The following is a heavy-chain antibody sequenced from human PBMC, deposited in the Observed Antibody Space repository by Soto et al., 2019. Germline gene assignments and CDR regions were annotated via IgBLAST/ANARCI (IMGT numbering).Heavy chain of an antibody. V-gene: IGHV4-30-2*01. CDR1: GVPIDQYS. CDR3: ARGPYGSGYFPYQGYYYYGMDV. D-gene: IGHD3-3*01. Sequence: SETLSLTCHVSGVPIDQYSWSWIRQPPGKGLEWIGYIYHSGSTYYNPSLKSRVTTSVDTSKNQFSLKLSSVTAADTAVYYCARGPYGSGYFPYQGYYYYGMDVWGQGTTVTVSS. CDR2: IYHSGST. J-gene: IGHJ6*02.